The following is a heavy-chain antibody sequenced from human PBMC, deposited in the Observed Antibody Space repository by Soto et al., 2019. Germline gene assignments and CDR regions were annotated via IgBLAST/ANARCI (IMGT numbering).Heavy chain of an antibody. V-gene: IGHV3-48*04. D-gene: IGHD3-9*01. J-gene: IGHJ4*02. CDR1: GFTFSSYS. CDR2: IFATSTTI. Sequence: EVQLVESGGGLVQPGGSLRLSCVASGFTFSSYSMVWVCQAPGKGLEWISYIFATSTTIYYADSVKGRFTVSRDNAKNSLFLLMNSLRAEDTAVYYCARDKDWAFDYWGQGTLVTVSS. CDR3: ARDKDWAFDY.